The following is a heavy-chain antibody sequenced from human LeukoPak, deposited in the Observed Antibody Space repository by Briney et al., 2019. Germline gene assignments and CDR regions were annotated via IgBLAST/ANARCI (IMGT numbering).Heavy chain of an antibody. J-gene: IGHJ5*02. CDR2: INPNSGGT. CDR3: ARDLYFCSSTSCYPSYNWFDP. CDR1: GYTFTGYY. Sequence: ASMKVSCKASGYTFTGYYMHWVRQAPGQGLEWMGWINPNSGGTNYAQKFQGRVTMTRDTSISTAYMELSRLRSDDTAVYYCARDLYFCSSTSCYPSYNWFDPWGQGTLVTVSS. V-gene: IGHV1-2*02. D-gene: IGHD2-2*01.